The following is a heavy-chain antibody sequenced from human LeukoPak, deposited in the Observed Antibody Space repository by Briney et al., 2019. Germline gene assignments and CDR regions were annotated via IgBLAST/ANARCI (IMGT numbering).Heavy chain of an antibody. CDR2: IYSGGST. CDR1: GFTVSSNY. CDR3: AREGSDYDSHIPFDY. Sequence: PGGSLRLSCAASGFTVSSNYMSWVRQAPGKGLEWVSVIYSGGSTYYADSVKGRFTISRDNSKNTLYLQMNSLRAEDRAVYYCAREGSDYDSHIPFDYWGQGTLVTVSS. J-gene: IGHJ4*02. V-gene: IGHV3-53*01. D-gene: IGHD5-12*01.